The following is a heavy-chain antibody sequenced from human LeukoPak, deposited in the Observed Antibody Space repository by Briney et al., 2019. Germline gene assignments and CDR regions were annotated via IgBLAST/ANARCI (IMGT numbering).Heavy chain of an antibody. J-gene: IGHJ6*02. V-gene: IGHV3-53*01. CDR3: ARESRGSYPYYYNGMDV. CDR1: GFTVSNNY. CDR2: IYSGGST. Sequence: GGSLRLSCAASGFTVSNNYMSWVRQAPGKELEWVSVIYSGGSTYYADSVKGRFTISRDNSKNTLYLQMNSLRAEDTAMYYCARESRGSYPYYYNGMDVWGQGTTVTVSS. D-gene: IGHD1-26*01.